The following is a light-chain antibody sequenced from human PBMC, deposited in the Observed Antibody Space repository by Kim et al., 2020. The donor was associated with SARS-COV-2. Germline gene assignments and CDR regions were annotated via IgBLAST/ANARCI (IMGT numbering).Light chain of an antibody. CDR1: ILAKMY. V-gene: IGLV3-27*01. J-gene: IGLJ2*01. CDR3: YFAADNNRI. Sequence: SYELTQPSSVSVSPGQTARITCSGDILAKMYTRWFQQKPGQAPVLFIYKDTERPSGIPERFSGSSSGTTVTLTISGAQVEDAADYYCYFAADNNRIFGGGTKLTVL. CDR2: KDT.